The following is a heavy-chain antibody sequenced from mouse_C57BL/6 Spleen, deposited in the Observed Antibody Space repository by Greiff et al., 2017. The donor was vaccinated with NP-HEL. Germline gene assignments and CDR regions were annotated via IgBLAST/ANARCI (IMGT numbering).Heavy chain of an antibody. CDR1: GYAFSSYW. CDR3: ARPTVVATWDFDV. J-gene: IGHJ1*03. CDR2: IYPGDGDT. D-gene: IGHD1-1*01. Sequence: VQLQQSGAELVKPGASVKISCKASGYAFSSYWMNWVKQRPGKGLEWIGQIYPGDGDTNYNGKFKGKATLTADKSSSTAYMQLSSLTSEDSAVYFCARPTVVATWDFDVWGTGTTVTVSS. V-gene: IGHV1-80*01.